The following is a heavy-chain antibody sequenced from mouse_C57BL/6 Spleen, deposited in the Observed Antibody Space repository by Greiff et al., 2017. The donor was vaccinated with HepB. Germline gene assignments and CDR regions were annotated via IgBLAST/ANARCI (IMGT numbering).Heavy chain of an antibody. J-gene: IGHJ1*03. CDR3: ARSYDGKGYFDV. D-gene: IGHD2-12*01. Sequence: VQLQQPGAELVRPGYSVKLSCKASGYTFTSYWMHWVKQMPIQGLEWIGNIDPSDSETHYNQKFKDKATLTVDKSSSTAYMQLSSLTTEDSAVYYCARSYDGKGYFDVWGTGTTVTVSS. CDR1: GYTFTSYW. V-gene: IGHV1-52*01. CDR2: IDPSDSET.